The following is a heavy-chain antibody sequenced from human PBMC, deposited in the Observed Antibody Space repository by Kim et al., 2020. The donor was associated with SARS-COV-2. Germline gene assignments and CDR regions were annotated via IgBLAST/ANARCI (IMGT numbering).Heavy chain of an antibody. Sequence: NHNPSLKSRVTISVDTSKNQFSLKLSSVTAADTAVYYCASSSGDSRYFDLWGRGTLVTVSS. CDR3: ASSSGDSRYFDL. J-gene: IGHJ2*01. D-gene: IGHD3-10*01. V-gene: IGHV4-4*09.